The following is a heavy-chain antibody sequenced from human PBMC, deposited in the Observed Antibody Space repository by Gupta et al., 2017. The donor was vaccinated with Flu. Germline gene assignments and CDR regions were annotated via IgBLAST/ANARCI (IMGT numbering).Heavy chain of an antibody. Sequence: QVQLQESGPGLVKPSETLSLTCTVPGGSISSYYWSWIRQPPGKGLEWIGHIYDSGSANYNPSLKGRVTVSLDTSENKFSLKLTSVTAADTAVYYCARDRQPTSYKGLNVWGQGTTVTVSS. D-gene: IGHD5-24*01. J-gene: IGHJ6*02. CDR3: ARDRQPTSYKGLNV. V-gene: IGHV4-59*12. CDR2: IYDSGSA. CDR1: GGSISSYY.